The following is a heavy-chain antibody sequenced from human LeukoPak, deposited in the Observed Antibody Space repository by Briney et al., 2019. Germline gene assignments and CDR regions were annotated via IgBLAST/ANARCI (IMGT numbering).Heavy chain of an antibody. V-gene: IGHV4-39*01. CDR2: MDYSGST. J-gene: IGHJ4*02. CDR3: AVVRGYFDY. D-gene: IGHD3-10*01. Sequence: PSETLSLTCTVSGVSISSSSYYWGWIRQPPGKGLEWIVSMDYSGSTYFNPSLKTRLAISVGTSKNQFSLKLRSVTAADTAVYYCAVVRGYFDYWGQGTLVTVSS. CDR1: GVSISSSSYY.